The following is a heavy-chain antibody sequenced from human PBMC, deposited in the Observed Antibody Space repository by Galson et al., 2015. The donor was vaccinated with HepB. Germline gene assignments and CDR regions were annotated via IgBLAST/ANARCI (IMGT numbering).Heavy chain of an antibody. CDR3: VRGMVPSGYGPFDY. CDR2: INSDGSST. Sequence: SLRLSCAASGFTFSSYWMHWVRQAPGKGLVWVSRINSDGSSTSYADSVKGRFTISRDNSKNTLYLQMNSLRVEDTAVYYCVRGMVPSGYGPFDYWGQGTPVTVSS. V-gene: IGHV3-74*01. J-gene: IGHJ4*02. D-gene: IGHD2-2*01. CDR1: GFTFSSYW.